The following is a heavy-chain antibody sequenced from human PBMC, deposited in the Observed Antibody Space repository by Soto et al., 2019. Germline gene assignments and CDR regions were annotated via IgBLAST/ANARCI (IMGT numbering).Heavy chain of an antibody. CDR3: ASAIGGWLQLSD. J-gene: IGHJ4*02. D-gene: IGHD5-12*01. Sequence: QEQLVQSGAEVKKPGASVKVSCKASGYTFTGYYMHWVRQAPGQGLEWMGWINPNSGGTSCAQKFQGWVTMTRDTSISTAYMALSRLSSDDTAVYYCASAIGGWLQLSDWGQGTLVTVSS. CDR2: INPNSGGT. V-gene: IGHV1-2*04. CDR1: GYTFTGYY.